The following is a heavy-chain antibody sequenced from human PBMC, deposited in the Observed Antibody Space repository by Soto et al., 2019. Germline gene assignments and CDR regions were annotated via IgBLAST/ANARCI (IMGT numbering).Heavy chain of an antibody. CDR1: GVSISSYY. V-gene: IGHV4-59*01. J-gene: IGHJ4*02. CDR2: IYYSGST. CDR3: ARNTAGYSSSWPFDY. Sequence: PSETLCLTCPVSGVSISSYYWSWIRPPPGKGLEWIGYIYYSGSTNYNPSLKSRVTISVDTSKNQFSLKLSSVTAADTAVYYCARNTAGYSSSWPFDYWGQGTLVTVSS. D-gene: IGHD6-13*01.